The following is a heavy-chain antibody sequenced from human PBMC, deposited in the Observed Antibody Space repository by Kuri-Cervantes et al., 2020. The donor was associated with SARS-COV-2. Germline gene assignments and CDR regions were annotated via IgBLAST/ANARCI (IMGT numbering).Heavy chain of an antibody. Sequence: GSLRLSCTVSGASISSSTYYWGWIRQSPGKGLEWLGSIYESGDTYYSSSLKSRLSLSVDTSKNQFSLKLTSVTAADTAVYYCARGRGSSWRLNAFDIWGQGTMVTVSS. J-gene: IGHJ3*02. D-gene: IGHD6-13*01. CDR3: ARGRGSSWRLNAFDI. CDR2: IYESGDT. V-gene: IGHV4-39*01. CDR1: GASISSSTYY.